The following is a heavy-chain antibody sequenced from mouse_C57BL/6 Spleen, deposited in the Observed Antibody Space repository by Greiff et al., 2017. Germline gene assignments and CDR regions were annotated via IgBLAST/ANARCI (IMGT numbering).Heavy chain of an antibody. CDR2: IYPGSGST. Sequence: QVQLKQPGAELVKPGASVKMSCKASGYTFTSYWITWVKQRPGQGLEWIGDIYPGSGSTNYNEKFKSKATLTVDTSSSTAYMQLSSLTSEDSAVYYCARSDSNYGVFAYWGQGTLVTVSA. J-gene: IGHJ3*01. D-gene: IGHD2-5*01. V-gene: IGHV1-55*01. CDR3: ARSDSNYGVFAY. CDR1: GYTFTSYW.